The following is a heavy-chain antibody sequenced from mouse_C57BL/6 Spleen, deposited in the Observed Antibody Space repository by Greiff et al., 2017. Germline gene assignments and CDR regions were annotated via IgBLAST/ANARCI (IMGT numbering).Heavy chain of an antibody. CDR3: IYYGGY. Sequence: VKVVESGAELVRPGASVTLSCKASGYTFTDYEMHWVKQTPVHGLEWIGAIDPETGGTAYNQKFKGKAILTADKSSSTAYMELRSLTSEDSSVYYCIYYGGYWGQGTLVTVSA. V-gene: IGHV1-15*01. J-gene: IGHJ3*01. CDR2: IDPETGGT. D-gene: IGHD2-1*01. CDR1: GYTFTDYE.